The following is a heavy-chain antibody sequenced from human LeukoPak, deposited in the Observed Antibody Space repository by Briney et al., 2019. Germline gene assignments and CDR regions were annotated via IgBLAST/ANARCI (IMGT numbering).Heavy chain of an antibody. CDR3: AGKKGTMVFFDY. Sequence: SETLSLTCSVSGDSISTYYWSWVRQPPGKGLEWMGYIYYTGSTNFSPSIKGRVTISVDTSKNQFSLKLTSVTAADTAVYYCAGKKGTMVFFDYWGQGTLVTVSS. CDR1: GDSISTYY. CDR2: IYYTGST. J-gene: IGHJ4*02. D-gene: IGHD4/OR15-4a*01. V-gene: IGHV4-59*01.